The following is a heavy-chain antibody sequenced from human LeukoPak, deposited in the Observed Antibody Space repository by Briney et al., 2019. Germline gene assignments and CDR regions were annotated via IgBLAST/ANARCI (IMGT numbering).Heavy chain of an antibody. CDR3: ARDKSTSCYYFDY. Sequence: PGGSLRLSCAASGFTFSKYNMNWVRQAPGKGLEWVSYISSRGSYTYYADSVKGRFTISRDNAKNSLYLQMNSLRAEDTAVYYCARDKSTSCYYFDYWGQGTLVTVSS. CDR1: GFTFSKYN. V-gene: IGHV3-21*06. J-gene: IGHJ4*02. CDR2: ISSRGSYT. D-gene: IGHD2-2*01.